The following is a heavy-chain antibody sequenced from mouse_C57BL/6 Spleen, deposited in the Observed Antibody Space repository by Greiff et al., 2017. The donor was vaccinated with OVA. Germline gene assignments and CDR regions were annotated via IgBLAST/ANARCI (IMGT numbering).Heavy chain of an antibody. Sequence: EVQVVESEGGLVQPGSSMKLSCTASGFTFSDYYMAWVRQVPEKGLEWVANINYDGSSTYYLDSLKSRFIISRDNAKNILYLQMSSLKSEDTATYYCAREGTGAFDYWGQGTTLTVSS. CDR2: INYDGSST. J-gene: IGHJ2*01. CDR1: GFTFSDYY. V-gene: IGHV5-16*01. CDR3: AREGTGAFDY. D-gene: IGHD4-1*01.